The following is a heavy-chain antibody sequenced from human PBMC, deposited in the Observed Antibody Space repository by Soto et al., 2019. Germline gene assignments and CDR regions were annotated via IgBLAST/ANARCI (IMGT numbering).Heavy chain of an antibody. CDR3: ARHGGYYFDY. CDR2: IGHSGGT. Sequence: KSSETLSLTCAVYGGSFSGYYWSWIRQPPGKGLEWIGEIGHSGGTVYNPSLESRVTISGDSSNIQFSLKLNSVTAADTAVYYCARHGGYYFDYWGQGAPVTVYS. V-gene: IGHV4-34*01. D-gene: IGHD3-16*01. CDR1: GGSFSGYY. J-gene: IGHJ4*02.